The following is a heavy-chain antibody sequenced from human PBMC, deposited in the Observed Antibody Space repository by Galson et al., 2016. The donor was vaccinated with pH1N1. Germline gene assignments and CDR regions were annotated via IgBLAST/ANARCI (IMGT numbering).Heavy chain of an antibody. Sequence: SVKVSCKASGYTFTTYGIHWVRQAPGQRLQWMRWINCGNGDTRYAERLQGRVTISRDTSTTTVYMDLTNLRPEDTAVFYCVKGGDFDQWGQGTLVTVSS. CDR1: GYTFTTYG. CDR3: VKGGDFDQ. V-gene: IGHV1-3*01. D-gene: IGHD4-17*01. CDR2: INCGNGDT. J-gene: IGHJ4*02.